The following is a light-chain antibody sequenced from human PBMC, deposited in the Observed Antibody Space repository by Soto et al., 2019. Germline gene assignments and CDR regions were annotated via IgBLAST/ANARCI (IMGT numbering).Light chain of an antibody. CDR3: SSYAGSNMGV. CDR2: EVS. Sequence: QSVLTQPPSASGSPGQSVTISCTGTSSDVGGYKFVSWYQQHPGKAPKLIIYEVSQRPSGVPDRFSASKSGDTASLTVSGLRADDEADYYCSSYAGSNMGVFGSGTKLTVL. J-gene: IGLJ1*01. V-gene: IGLV2-8*01. CDR1: SSDVGGYKF.